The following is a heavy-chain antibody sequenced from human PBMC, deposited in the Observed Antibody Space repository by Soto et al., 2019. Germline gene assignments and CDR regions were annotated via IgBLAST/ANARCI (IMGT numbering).Heavy chain of an antibody. V-gene: IGHV4-39*01. CDR2: VYYRGRS. D-gene: IGHD2-8*01. Sequence: SETLSLTCTVSGGSVSNSNYYWGWIRQSPGKGLEWIGSVYYRGRSYSKSSVKSRVTISVDTSKNQSSLNLNSVTASDTAVYFCVSQRTSVLTQAYFDYWGPGALVTVSS. CDR3: VSQRTSVLTQAYFDY. CDR1: GGSVSNSNYY. J-gene: IGHJ4*02.